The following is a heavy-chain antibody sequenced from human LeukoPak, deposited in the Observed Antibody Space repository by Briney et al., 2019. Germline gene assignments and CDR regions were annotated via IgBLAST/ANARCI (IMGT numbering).Heavy chain of an antibody. CDR2: ISYSGST. CDR1: GGSITNYY. Sequence: PSETLSLTCTVSGGSITNYYWSWIRQPPGKGLEWIGYISYSGSTNYNPSLKSRVTISVDTSKNQFSLKLNSVTAADTAVYYCARHSSGSGSILGNWGQGTLVTVSS. CDR3: ARHSSGSGSILGN. J-gene: IGHJ1*01. V-gene: IGHV4-59*08. D-gene: IGHD3-10*01.